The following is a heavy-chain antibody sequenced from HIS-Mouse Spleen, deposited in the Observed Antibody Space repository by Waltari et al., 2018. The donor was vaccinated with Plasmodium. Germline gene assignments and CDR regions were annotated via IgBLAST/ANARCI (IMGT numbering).Heavy chain of an antibody. Sequence: QVQLQQWGAGLLKPSETLSLTCAVSGWSSSGYYCLGLRQPPGTGLEWIGEINHSGSTNDNPSLKSRVTISVDTSKNQFSLKLSSVTAADTAVYYCARGPGDIVATTFDYWGQGTLVTVSS. CDR2: INHSGST. D-gene: IGHD5-12*01. CDR1: GWSSSGYY. CDR3: ARGPGDIVATTFDY. V-gene: IGHV4-34*01. J-gene: IGHJ4*02.